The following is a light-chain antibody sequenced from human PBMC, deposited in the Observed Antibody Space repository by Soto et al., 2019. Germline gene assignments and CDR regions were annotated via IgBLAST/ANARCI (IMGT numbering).Light chain of an antibody. CDR3: QQYDNLPPLT. J-gene: IGKJ3*01. V-gene: IGKV1-33*01. Sequence: DIQMTQSPSSLSASVGDRVTITCQASQDISNYLNWYQQKPGKAPKLLIYDASNLETGGPSRFSGSGSATDFTFTISSLQPEDIATYYCQQYDNLPPLTFGPGTKVDIK. CDR2: DAS. CDR1: QDISNY.